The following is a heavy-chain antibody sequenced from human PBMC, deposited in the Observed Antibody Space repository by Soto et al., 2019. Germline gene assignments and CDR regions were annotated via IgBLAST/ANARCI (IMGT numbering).Heavy chain of an antibody. D-gene: IGHD2-2*01. Sequence: ASVKVSCKAYGYTSTSYGISWVRQAPGQGLEWMGWISSYNGNTNYAQKVQGRVAMTTDTSTSTTYMELRSLRSDDTAVYYCARGPRYCSTTSCFSGVTWFDPWGQGTLVTV. CDR2: ISSYNGNT. CDR3: ARGPRYCSTTSCFSGVTWFDP. V-gene: IGHV1-18*04. CDR1: GYTSTSYG. J-gene: IGHJ5*02.